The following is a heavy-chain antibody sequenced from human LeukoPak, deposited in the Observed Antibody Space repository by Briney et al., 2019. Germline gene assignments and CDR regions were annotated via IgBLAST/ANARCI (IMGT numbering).Heavy chain of an antibody. CDR2: ISGNGVTT. D-gene: IGHD7-27*01. V-gene: IGHV3-23*01. CDR3: AKSIRQLGNYYYYMDV. J-gene: IGHJ6*03. CDR1: GFTFSSYW. Sequence: PGGSLRLSCAASGFTFSSYWMHWVRQPPGKGLEWVSAISGNGVTTFYADSVKGRFTISRDNSKNTLYLQMNSLRAEDTAVYFCAKSIRQLGNYYYYMDVWGNGTTVTVSS.